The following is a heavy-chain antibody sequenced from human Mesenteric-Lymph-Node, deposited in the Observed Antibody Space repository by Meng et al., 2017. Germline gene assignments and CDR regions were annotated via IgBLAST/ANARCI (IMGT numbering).Heavy chain of an antibody. D-gene: IGHD2/OR15-2a*01. V-gene: IGHV1-2*06. CDR3: GRPWAHNEYCMDV. J-gene: IGHJ6*02. CDR1: GYTFTNYY. CDR2: INPKNGGT. Sequence: ASVKVSCKASGYTFTNYYMHWVRQAPGQGLEWMGRINPKNGGTDFAQKFQGRVTVTRDTSISTSYMEMSSLRFDDTAVYYCGRPWAHNEYCMDVWGQGTTVTVSS.